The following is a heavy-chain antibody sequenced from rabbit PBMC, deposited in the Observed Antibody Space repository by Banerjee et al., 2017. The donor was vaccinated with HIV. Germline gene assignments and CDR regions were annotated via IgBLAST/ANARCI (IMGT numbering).Heavy chain of an antibody. CDR1: GFSFSSSYY. J-gene: IGHJ4*01. CDR2: IYAGSSGST. D-gene: IGHD1-1*01. CDR3: ARAGGFENYFNL. V-gene: IGHV1S45*01. Sequence: QEQLEESGGDLVKPGASLTLTCTASGFSFSSSYYIFWVRQAPGKGLEWVGCIYAGSSGSTYYASWARGRFTISKSSSTTVTLQMTSLTAADTATYFCARAGGFENYFNLWGPGTLVTVS.